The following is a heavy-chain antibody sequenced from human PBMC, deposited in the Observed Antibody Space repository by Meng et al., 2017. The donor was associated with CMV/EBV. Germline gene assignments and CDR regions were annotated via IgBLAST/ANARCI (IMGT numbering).Heavy chain of an antibody. D-gene: IGHD4-23*01. J-gene: IGHJ4*02. V-gene: IGHV3-21*05. CDR2: ISSSSSYI. Sequence: GGSLRLSCAASGFTFSSYSMNWVRQAPGKGLEWVSYISSSSSYIYYADSVKGRFTISRDNAKNSLYLQMNSLRAEDTAVYYCARELPNSLADYWGQGTLVTVSS. CDR1: GFTFSSYS. CDR3: ARELPNSLADY.